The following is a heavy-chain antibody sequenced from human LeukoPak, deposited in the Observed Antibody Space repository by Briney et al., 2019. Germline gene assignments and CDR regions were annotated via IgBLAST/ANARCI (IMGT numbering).Heavy chain of an antibody. CDR3: AKDLENPTDIVVVPAFDY. CDR1: GFTFSSHA. V-gene: IGHV3-23*01. CDR2: ISGSGGST. D-gene: IGHD2-2*01. J-gene: IGHJ4*02. Sequence: PGGSLRLSCAASGFTFSSHAMSWVRQAPGKGLEWVSAISGSGGSTYYADSVKGRFTISRDNSKNTLYLQMNSLRAEDTAVYYCAKDLENPTDIVVVPAFDYWGQGTLVTVSS.